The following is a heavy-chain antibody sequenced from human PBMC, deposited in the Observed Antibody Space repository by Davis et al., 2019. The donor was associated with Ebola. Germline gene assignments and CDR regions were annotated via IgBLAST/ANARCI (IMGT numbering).Heavy chain of an antibody. V-gene: IGHV1-3*01. CDR2: INGGNGDT. CDR3: ARGDGYSYGLGGKGYFDL. Sequence: ASVKVSCKASGYIFTSYAMHWVRQAPGQRLEWMGWINGGNGDTKYSQKFRDRVTITRDTSASTSYMELRSLRSDDTAVYYCARGDGYSYGLGGKGYFDLWGRGTLVTVSS. J-gene: IGHJ2*01. CDR1: GYIFTSYA. D-gene: IGHD5-18*01.